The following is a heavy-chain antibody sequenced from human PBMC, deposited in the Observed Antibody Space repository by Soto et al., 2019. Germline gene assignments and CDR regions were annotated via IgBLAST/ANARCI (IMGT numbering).Heavy chain of an antibody. J-gene: IGHJ6*03. V-gene: IGHV4-59*01. CDR3: ARMSYYYYMDV. CDR2: IYYSGST. CDR1: GGSISSYY. Sequence: SETLSLTCTVSGGSISSYYWSWIRQPPGKGLEWIGYIYYSGSTNYNPSLKSRVTISVDTSKNQFSLKLSSVTAADTAVYYCARMSYYYYMDVWGKGTTVTVSS.